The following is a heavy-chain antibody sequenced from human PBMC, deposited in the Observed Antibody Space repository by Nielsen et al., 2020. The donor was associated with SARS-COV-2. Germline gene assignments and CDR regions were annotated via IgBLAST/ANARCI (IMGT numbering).Heavy chain of an antibody. CDR2: MNPNSGNT. Sequence: ASVKVSCKASGYSFTNYDINWVRQATGQELEWMGWMNPNSGNTDYAQKFQGRVSMTRNTSISAAYMELSSLRSDDTAVYYCASGRIPLMDVWGQGTTVTVSS. D-gene: IGHD2-21*01. V-gene: IGHV1-8*01. CDR1: GYSFTNYD. CDR3: ASGRIPLMDV. J-gene: IGHJ6*02.